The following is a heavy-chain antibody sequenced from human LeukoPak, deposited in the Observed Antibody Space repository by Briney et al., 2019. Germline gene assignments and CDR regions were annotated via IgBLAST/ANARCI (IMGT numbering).Heavy chain of an antibody. J-gene: IGHJ1*01. CDR2: ISYDGTNK. D-gene: IGHD6-13*01. CDR3: AKASIAAAGGYFQH. CDR1: GFTFSSYC. Sequence: GGSLRLSCAASGFTFSSYCMHWVRQAPGKGLEWVALISYDGTNKYYGDSVKGRFTISRDKSKSALFLQMNSLRAEDTAVYYCAKASIAAAGGYFQHWGQGTLVTVSS. V-gene: IGHV3-30*18.